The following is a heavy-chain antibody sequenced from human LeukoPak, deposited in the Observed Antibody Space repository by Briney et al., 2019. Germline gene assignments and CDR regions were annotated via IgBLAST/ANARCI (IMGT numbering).Heavy chain of an antibody. CDR2: MNPNSGNT. Sequence: ASVKVSCKASGYTFTSYDINWLRQATGQGPEWMGWMNPNSGNTGYAQKFQGRVTMTRNTSISTAYMELSNVRSENTAMYYCAINLPANRRFQHWGQGTLVTVSS. J-gene: IGHJ1*01. V-gene: IGHV1-8*01. D-gene: IGHD4/OR15-4a*01. CDR1: GYTFTSYD. CDR3: AINLPANRRFQH.